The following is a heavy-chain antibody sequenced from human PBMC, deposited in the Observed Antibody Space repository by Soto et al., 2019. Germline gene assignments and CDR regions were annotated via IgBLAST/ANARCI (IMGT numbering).Heavy chain of an antibody. Sequence: QVQLVQSGAEVKKPGASVKVSCKASGYTFTSYVISWVRQAPGQGLEWMGWISPYNGNTNYAQKLQGRVTMTTDTSTSSVYMGLRSLTSDATVVYCLRRGRVSSALDFWGQGTLVTVSS. CDR1: GYTFTSYV. D-gene: IGHD2-15*01. CDR3: RRGRVSSALDF. V-gene: IGHV1-18*01. J-gene: IGHJ4*02. CDR2: ISPYNGNT.